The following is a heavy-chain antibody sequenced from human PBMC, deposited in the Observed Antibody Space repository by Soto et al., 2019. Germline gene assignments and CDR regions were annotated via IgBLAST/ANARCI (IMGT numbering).Heavy chain of an antibody. Sequence: QVQLQESGPGLVKPSGTLSLTCAVSSGSISSSNCGSWVRQPPGKGPEWIGEIYHRGSTNYNPSLKSRVTISVDKSKTQCSLKLSSVTASDTAVYYCARAFPRGPRAGHRASFDPWGQGALVTVSS. V-gene: IGHV4-4*02. J-gene: IGHJ5*02. CDR1: SGSISSSNC. D-gene: IGHD6-19*01. CDR3: ARAFPRGPRAGHRASFDP. CDR2: IYHRGST.